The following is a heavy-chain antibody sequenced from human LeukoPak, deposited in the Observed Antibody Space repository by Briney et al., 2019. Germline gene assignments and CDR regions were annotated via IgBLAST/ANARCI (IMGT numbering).Heavy chain of an antibody. D-gene: IGHD1-26*01. CDR3: ATHDVGSWVFDY. Sequence: ASVKVSCKASGYTFTSYDINWVRQATGQGLEWMGWMNPNSGNTGYAQKFQGRVTMTRNTSISTAYMELSSLRSEDTAVYYCATHDVGSWVFDYWGQGTLVTVSS. CDR1: GYTFTSYD. CDR2: MNPNSGNT. J-gene: IGHJ4*02. V-gene: IGHV1-8*01.